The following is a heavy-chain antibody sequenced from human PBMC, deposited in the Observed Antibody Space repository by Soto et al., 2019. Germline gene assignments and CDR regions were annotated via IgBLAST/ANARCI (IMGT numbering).Heavy chain of an antibody. D-gene: IGHD3-22*01. CDR2: ITPRDGDT. Sequence: QVQLVQSGPEVRKPGASVKLSCRASGYTFTDKYMYWVRQAPGQGLEWMGIITPRDGDTTYAQNLQGRIIMPRDTSTTTVFMELSSLKPEDTAVYYCVRGDPPYATSGRRPFDVWGQGTMVTVSS. CDR3: VRGDPPYATSGRRPFDV. CDR1: GYTFTDKY. J-gene: IGHJ3*01. V-gene: IGHV1-46*01.